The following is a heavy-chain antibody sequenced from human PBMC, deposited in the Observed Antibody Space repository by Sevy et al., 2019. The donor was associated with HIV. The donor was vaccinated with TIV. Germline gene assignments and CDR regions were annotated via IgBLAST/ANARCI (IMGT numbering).Heavy chain of an antibody. Sequence: GGFLRLSCAASGFTFSDYYMSWIRQAPGKGLEWVSYISSSSSYTNYADSVKGRFTISRDNAKNSLYLQMNSLRAEDTAVYYCVRDEGGNYDSSGYIQNWGQGTLVTVSS. V-gene: IGHV3-11*06. CDR1: GFTFSDYY. CDR3: VRDEGGNYDSSGYIQN. J-gene: IGHJ4*02. CDR2: ISSSSSYT. D-gene: IGHD3-22*01.